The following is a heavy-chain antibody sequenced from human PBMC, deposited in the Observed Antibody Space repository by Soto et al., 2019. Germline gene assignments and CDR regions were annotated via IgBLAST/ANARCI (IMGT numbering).Heavy chain of an antibody. V-gene: IGHV1-18*01. Sequence: ASVKVSCKASGYTFTSYGISWVRQAPGQGLEWMGWISAYNGNTNYAQKLQGRVTMTTDTSTSTAYMELRSLRSDDTAVYYCARASSGYVFNGDYFDYWGQGTLVTVSS. CDR1: GYTFTSYG. J-gene: IGHJ4*02. CDR2: ISAYNGNT. CDR3: ARASSGYVFNGDYFDY. D-gene: IGHD5-12*01.